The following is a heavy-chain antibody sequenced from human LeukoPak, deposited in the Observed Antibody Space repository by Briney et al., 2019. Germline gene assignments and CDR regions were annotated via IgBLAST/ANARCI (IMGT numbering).Heavy chain of an antibody. J-gene: IGHJ3*02. Sequence: GGSLRLSCAASGFTFSSYSMKWVRQAPGKGLEWVSSISTGSSYIYYADSVKGRFTISRDNAKNSLYLQMNSLRAEDTAVYYCASYDYGAFDIWGQGTMVTVSS. D-gene: IGHD4-17*01. CDR2: ISTGSSYI. CDR3: ASYDYGAFDI. CDR1: GFTFSSYS. V-gene: IGHV3-21*01.